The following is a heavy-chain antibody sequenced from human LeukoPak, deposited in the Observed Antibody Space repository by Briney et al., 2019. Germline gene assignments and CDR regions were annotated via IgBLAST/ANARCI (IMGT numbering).Heavy chain of an antibody. CDR3: AKVWRGNYYDY. CDR1: GGSISSYY. V-gene: IGHV3-23*01. D-gene: IGHD1-1*01. Sequence: PSETLSLTCTVSGGSISSYYWSWIRQPPGKGLVWVSRINTDGSSTYYADSVKGRFTISGDNSKNTLYLQMNSLRAEDTAVYYCAKVWRGNYYDYWGQGTLVTVSS. J-gene: IGHJ4*02. CDR2: INTDGSST.